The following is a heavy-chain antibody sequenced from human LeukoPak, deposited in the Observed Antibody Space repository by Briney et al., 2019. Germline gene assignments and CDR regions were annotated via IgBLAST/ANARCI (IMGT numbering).Heavy chain of an antibody. J-gene: IGHJ3*02. CDR3: ARDYYDSSGYYDPGAFDI. D-gene: IGHD3-22*01. Sequence: PSETLSLTCTVSGGSISSLYWSWIRQPPGKGLEWIGYIYYSGSTNYNPSLKSRVTISVDTSKNQFSLKLSSVTAADTAVYYCARDYYDSSGYYDPGAFDIWGQGTMVTVSS. V-gene: IGHV4-59*11. CDR1: GGSISSLY. CDR2: IYYSGST.